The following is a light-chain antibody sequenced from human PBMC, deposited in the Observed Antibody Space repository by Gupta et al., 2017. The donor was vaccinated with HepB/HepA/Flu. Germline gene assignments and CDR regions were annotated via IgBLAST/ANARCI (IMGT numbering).Light chain of an antibody. CDR3: QQYYFPSWT. Sequence: DIVMTQSPDSLAVSLGERATINCESSQTVLYSPNNKNYLAWYQQKPGQPPKLLMYWASIRESGVPDRFSGSGSGTDFTLTISSLQAEDVAVDYCQQYYFPSWTFGQGTKVEIK. CDR2: WAS. V-gene: IGKV4-1*01. J-gene: IGKJ1*01. CDR1: QTVLYSPNNKNY.